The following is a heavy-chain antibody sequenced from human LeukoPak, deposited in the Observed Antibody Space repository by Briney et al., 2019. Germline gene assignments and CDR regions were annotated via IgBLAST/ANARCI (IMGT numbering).Heavy chain of an antibody. Sequence: ASVKVSCKAPGYTFTSHYIHWVRQAPGQGLEWMGIINPSGDTTNYAQKFQGRVTMTRDTSTSTVYMELSGLRSEDTAVYYCARDQRSLDYWGQGTLVTVSS. CDR3: ARDQRSLDY. CDR1: GYTFTSHY. V-gene: IGHV1-46*01. J-gene: IGHJ4*02. CDR2: INPSGDTT.